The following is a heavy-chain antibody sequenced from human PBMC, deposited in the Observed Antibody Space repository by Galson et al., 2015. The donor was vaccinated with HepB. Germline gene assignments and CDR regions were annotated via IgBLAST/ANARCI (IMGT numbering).Heavy chain of an antibody. V-gene: IGHV3-21*01. CDR3: ARPHFSSGWAAAGPENYHYYGMDV. D-gene: IGHD6-13*01. Sequence: SLRLSCAASGFTFSTYSINWVRQAPGKGLEWVSSISSSGTYIYYADSVKGRFTISRDNANNSLYLQMNSLRAEDTAVYYCARPHFSSGWAAAGPENYHYYGMDVWGQGTTVTVSS. CDR1: GFTFSTYS. J-gene: IGHJ6*02. CDR2: ISSSGTYI.